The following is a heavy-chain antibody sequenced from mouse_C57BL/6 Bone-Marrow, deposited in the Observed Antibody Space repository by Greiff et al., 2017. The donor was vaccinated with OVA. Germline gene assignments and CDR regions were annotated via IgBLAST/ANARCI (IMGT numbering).Heavy chain of an antibody. J-gene: IGHJ2*01. D-gene: IGHD4-1*01. CDR2: ISSGGSYT. Sequence: EVMLVESGGDLVKPGGSLKLSCAASGFTFSSYGMSWVRQTPDKRLEWVATISSGGSYTYYPDCVKGRFTISSDNAKNTLYLQMCSLKSEDTAMNYCARQGTGTVDYWGQGTTLTVSS. CDR1: GFTFSSYG. V-gene: IGHV5-6*01. CDR3: ARQGTGTVDY.